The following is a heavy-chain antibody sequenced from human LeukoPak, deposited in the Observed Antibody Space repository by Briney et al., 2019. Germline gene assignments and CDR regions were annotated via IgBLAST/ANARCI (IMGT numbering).Heavy chain of an antibody. CDR2: VSGSGGST. Sequence: GGSLRLSCAASGFTFSSYAMSWVRQAPGKGLEWVSAVSGSGGSTYYADSVKGRFTISRDNSKNTLYLQMNSLRAEDTAVYYCAKVDWVQYYDISTGYYVYWGQGTLVTVSS. D-gene: IGHD3-9*01. CDR1: GFTFSSYA. CDR3: AKVDWVQYYDISTGYYVY. V-gene: IGHV3-23*01. J-gene: IGHJ4*02.